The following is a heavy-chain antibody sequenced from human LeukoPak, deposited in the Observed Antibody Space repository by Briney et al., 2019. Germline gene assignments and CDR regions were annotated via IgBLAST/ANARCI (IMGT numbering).Heavy chain of an antibody. J-gene: IGHJ4*02. CDR1: GFTFSSYS. CDR2: ISSSSSYI. D-gene: IGHD3-22*01. V-gene: IGHV3-21*01. CDR3: ARDRSYESSAYSLFDY. Sequence: PGGSLRLSCAASGFTFSSYSMNWVRQAPGKGLEWVSSISSSSSYIYYADSVKGRFTISRDNAKNSLYLQMNSLRAEDTAVYYCARDRSYESSAYSLFDYWGQGTLVTVSS.